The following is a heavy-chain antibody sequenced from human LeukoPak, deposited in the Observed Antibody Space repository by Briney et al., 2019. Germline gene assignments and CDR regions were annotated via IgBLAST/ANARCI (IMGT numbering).Heavy chain of an antibody. CDR3: ARLVPPYGPGSPHPHQFDY. V-gene: IGHV4-34*01. CDR1: GGSLSGYY. J-gene: IGHJ4*02. D-gene: IGHD3-10*01. Sequence: SETLSLTCAVYGGSLSGYYWIWIRQPPGKGLEWIGEIDHGGSTTYNPSLKSRVALSVDTSRKQVSLKLSSVTAADTAVYYCARLVPPYGPGSPHPHQFDYWGQGTLVIVPS. CDR2: IDHGGST.